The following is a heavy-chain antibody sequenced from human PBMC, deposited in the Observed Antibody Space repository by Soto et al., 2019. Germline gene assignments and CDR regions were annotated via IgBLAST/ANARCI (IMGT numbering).Heavy chain of an antibody. V-gene: IGHV1-46*03. J-gene: IGHJ3*01. CDR2: ISPSSGGT. CDR1: GYTFTSYY. CDR3: TRSIITTAGTDAFDL. D-gene: IGHD6-13*01. Sequence: QVQLVQSGAEVKKPGASVRVSCKASGYTFTSYYIHWVRQAPGHGPEWMGMISPSSGGTDYAQKFQGRVTMTRDTSTSTVYMELSSLRSEDTAVYCCTRSIITTAGTDAFDLWGQWTLVTVSS.